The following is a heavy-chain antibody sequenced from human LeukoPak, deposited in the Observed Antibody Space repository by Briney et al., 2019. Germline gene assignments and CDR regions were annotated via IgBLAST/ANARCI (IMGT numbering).Heavy chain of an antibody. Sequence: ASVKVSCKASGYTFTSYGISWVRQAPGQGLEWMGWISAYNGNTNYAQKLQGRVTMTTDTSTSTAYMELRSLRSDDTAVYYCVRGGGYDSPYWYFDLWGRGTLVTVSS. V-gene: IGHV1-18*01. CDR1: GYTFTSYG. D-gene: IGHD5-12*01. J-gene: IGHJ2*01. CDR2: ISAYNGNT. CDR3: VRGGGYDSPYWYFDL.